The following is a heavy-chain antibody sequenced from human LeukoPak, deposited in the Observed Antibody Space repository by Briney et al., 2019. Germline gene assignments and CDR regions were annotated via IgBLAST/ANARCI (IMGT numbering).Heavy chain of an antibody. CDR2: INPNTGRT. Sequence: ASVKVSCKASGGTFISYAISWVRQAPGQGLEWMGWINPNTGRTNVAQKFQGRVTLTRDTSIRTFYMELSSLTSDDTAMYSCARARWHYALDYWGQGTLVSVSS. CDR1: GGTFISYA. V-gene: IGHV1-2*02. J-gene: IGHJ4*02. CDR3: ARARWHYALDY. D-gene: IGHD1-7*01.